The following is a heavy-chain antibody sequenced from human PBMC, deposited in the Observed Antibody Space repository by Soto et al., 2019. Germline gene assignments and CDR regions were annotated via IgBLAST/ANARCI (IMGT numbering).Heavy chain of an antibody. Sequence: PGGSLRLSCAASGFTFTNYAMSWVRQAPGKGLEWVSAISGSGSTTYYADSVKGRFTISRDNSENTLFLQMNSLRAEVTAVYYCAYFTALNYYYGMDVWGQGTTVTVSS. CDR2: ISGSGSTT. CDR3: AYFTALNYYYGMDV. J-gene: IGHJ6*02. D-gene: IGHD1-26*01. V-gene: IGHV3-23*01. CDR1: GFTFTNYA.